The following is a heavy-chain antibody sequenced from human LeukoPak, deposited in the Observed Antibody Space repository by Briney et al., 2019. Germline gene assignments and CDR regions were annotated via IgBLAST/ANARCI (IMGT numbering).Heavy chain of an antibody. CDR3: AREKGMYYYDSSGYYF. J-gene: IGHJ4*02. D-gene: IGHD3-22*01. Sequence: ASVKVSCKASGYTFTGYYMHWVGQAPGQGLEWMGRINPNSGGTNYAQKFQGRVTMTRDTSISTAYMELSRLRSDDTAVYYCAREKGMYYYDSSGYYFWGQGTLVTVSS. V-gene: IGHV1-2*06. CDR2: INPNSGGT. CDR1: GYTFTGYY.